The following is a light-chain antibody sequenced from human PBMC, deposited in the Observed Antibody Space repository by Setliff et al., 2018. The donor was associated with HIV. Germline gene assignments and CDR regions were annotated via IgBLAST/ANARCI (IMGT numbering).Light chain of an antibody. CDR1: TSDIGAFNF. V-gene: IGLV2-14*01. CDR2: EVN. J-gene: IGLJ1*01. Sequence: ALTQPASVSGPPGQSMTISCTGTTSDIGAFNFVSWYQQHPGKAPKLIIYEVNYRPSGVSTRFSGSKSGNTASLTISGLQAEDEADYYCNSYRSRSTYVFGTGTKVTVL. CDR3: NSYRSRSTYV.